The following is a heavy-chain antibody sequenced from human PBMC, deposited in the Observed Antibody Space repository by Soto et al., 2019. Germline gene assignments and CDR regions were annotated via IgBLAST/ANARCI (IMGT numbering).Heavy chain of an antibody. V-gene: IGHV2-5*02. CDR3: AHSGILCSDGSCYSHPFDY. J-gene: IGHJ4*02. D-gene: IGHD2-15*01. Sequence: QITLKESGPTLVKPTQTLTLTCTFSGFSLSTTGVGVGWIRQPPGKALEWLALIYWDDDKRYSPSLESRLTITKDTSRAQVVLTMTNMDPVDTATYFCAHSGILCSDGSCYSHPFDYWGQGTLVTVSS. CDR1: GFSLSTTGVG. CDR2: IYWDDDK.